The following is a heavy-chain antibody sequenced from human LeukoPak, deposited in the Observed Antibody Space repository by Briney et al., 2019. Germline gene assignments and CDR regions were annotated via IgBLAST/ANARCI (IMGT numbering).Heavy chain of an antibody. CDR2: TYYRSKWYN. CDR3: SRSDGASDFDY. D-gene: IGHD5-24*01. CDR1: GDSVSSNRAS. J-gene: IGHJ4*02. V-gene: IGHV6-1*01. Sequence: SQTLSLTCAISGDSVSSNRASWTWIRQSPSRGLEWLGRTYYRSKWYNDYAVSLKSRISINPDTSKTQFSLQLNSVPPEDTAVYYCSRSDGASDFDYWGQGTLVTVSS.